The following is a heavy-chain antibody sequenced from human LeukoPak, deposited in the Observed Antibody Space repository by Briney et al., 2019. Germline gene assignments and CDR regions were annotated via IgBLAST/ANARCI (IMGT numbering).Heavy chain of an antibody. CDR1: GGSISSYY. V-gene: IGHV4-4*07. CDR2: IYTSGST. Sequence: KPSETLSLTCTVSGGSISSYYWSWIRQPPGKGLEWIGRIYTSGSTNYNPSLKSRVTISVDTSKNQFSLQLSSVTAADTAVYYCARGRSSGWYNYYYYYMDVWGKGTTVTVSS. J-gene: IGHJ6*03. D-gene: IGHD6-19*01. CDR3: ARGRSSGWYNYYYYYMDV.